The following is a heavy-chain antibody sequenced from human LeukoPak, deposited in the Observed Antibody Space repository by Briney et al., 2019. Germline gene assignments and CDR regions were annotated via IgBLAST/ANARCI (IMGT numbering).Heavy chain of an antibody. V-gene: IGHV4-39*01. Sequence: PSETLSLTCNVSGGSFISGIYYWGWVRQPPGKGLEWIASIYYRGSTYYNQSLKSRVTISVDTSKEQFSLKVTSVTAADTAVYYCARLLPIAAAGGHYFDYWGQGTLVTVSS. CDR3: ARLLPIAAAGGHYFDY. CDR2: IYYRGST. CDR1: GGSFISGIYY. J-gene: IGHJ4*02. D-gene: IGHD6-13*01.